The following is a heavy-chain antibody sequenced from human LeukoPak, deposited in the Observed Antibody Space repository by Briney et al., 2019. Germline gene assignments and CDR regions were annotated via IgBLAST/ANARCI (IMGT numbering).Heavy chain of an antibody. CDR1: GGTFSSYA. Sequence: SVKVSCKASGGTFSSYAISWVRQAPGXXXXXXXXXIPILGIANYAQKFQGRVTITADKSTSTAYMELSSLRSEDTAVYYCAREPTGDLYIYYFDYWGQGTLVTVSS. V-gene: IGHV1-69*10. D-gene: IGHD7-27*01. J-gene: IGHJ4*02. CDR3: AREPTGDLYIYYFDY. CDR2: XIPILGIA.